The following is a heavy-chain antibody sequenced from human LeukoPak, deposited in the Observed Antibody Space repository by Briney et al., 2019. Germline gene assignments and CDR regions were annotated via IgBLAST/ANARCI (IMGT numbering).Heavy chain of an antibody. D-gene: IGHD5-18*01. J-gene: IGHJ4*02. CDR1: GGSFSGYY. CDR3: ARVGLGRGYSYGYDY. V-gene: IGHV4-34*01. Sequence: SETLSLTCAVYGGSFSGYYWSWIRQPPGKGLEWIGEINHSGSTNYNPSLKSRVTISVDTSKNQFSLKLSSVTAADTAVYYRARVGLGRGYSYGYDYWGQGTLVTVSS. CDR2: INHSGST.